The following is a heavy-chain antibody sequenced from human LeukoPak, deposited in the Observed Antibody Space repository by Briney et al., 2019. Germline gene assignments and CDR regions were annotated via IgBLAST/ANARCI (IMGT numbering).Heavy chain of an antibody. D-gene: IGHD1-14*01. CDR3: ARDGIDPDLDY. Sequence: GGSLRLSCAASGFTFRGYNMNWVRQAPGKGLEWVSYISGSSSTTYYADSVKGRFTISRDNAKNSLYLQMNSLRAEDTAVYYCARDGIDPDLDYWGQGTLVTVSS. V-gene: IGHV3-48*04. CDR2: ISGSSSTT. J-gene: IGHJ4*02. CDR1: GFTFRGYN.